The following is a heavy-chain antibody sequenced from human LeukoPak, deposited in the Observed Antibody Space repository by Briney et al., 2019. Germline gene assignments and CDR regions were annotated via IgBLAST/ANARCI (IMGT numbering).Heavy chain of an antibody. CDR2: ISGSGGST. CDR3: AKDEKLSTVTTGYYFDY. Sequence: GGSLRLSCAASGFTFRKFAMSWVRQAPGKGLEWVSGISGSGGSTYYADSVKGRFTISRDNSKNTLYLQMNSLRAEDTAVYYCAKDEKLSTVTTGYYFDYWGQGTLVTVSS. V-gene: IGHV3-23*01. D-gene: IGHD4-17*01. J-gene: IGHJ4*02. CDR1: GFTFRKFA.